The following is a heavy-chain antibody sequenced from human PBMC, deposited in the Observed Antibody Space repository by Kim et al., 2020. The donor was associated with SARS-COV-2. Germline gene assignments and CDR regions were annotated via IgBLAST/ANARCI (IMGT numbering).Heavy chain of an antibody. CDR3: AKSSSLYSISTTFSYDS. Sequence: SLRLSCASSGSTFSSYAMSWVRQAPGPFLECFSAITVIGGSTYYADSVKVRFTISRDNSPPTLFLQMNLLRADSPAVSSFAKSSSLYSISTTFSYDS. J-gene: IGHJ5*01. CDR1: GSTFSSYA. D-gene: IGHD2-2*01. CDR2: ITVIGGST. V-gene: IGHV3-23*01.